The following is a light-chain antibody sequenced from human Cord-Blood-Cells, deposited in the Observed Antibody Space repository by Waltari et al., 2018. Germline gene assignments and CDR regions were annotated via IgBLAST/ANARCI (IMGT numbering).Light chain of an antibody. CDR3: CSYAGSYTLV. V-gene: IGLV2-11*01. CDR1: SSDVGGYNY. Sequence: QSALTQPRSVSGSPGQSVTISCTGTSSDVGGYNYVSWYQQHPGKAPKIMIYYVSKRPAGVTDRFCGAKSGNTASLTISGLQAEDEADYYCCSYAGSYTLVFGTGTKVTVL. J-gene: IGLJ1*01. CDR2: YVS.